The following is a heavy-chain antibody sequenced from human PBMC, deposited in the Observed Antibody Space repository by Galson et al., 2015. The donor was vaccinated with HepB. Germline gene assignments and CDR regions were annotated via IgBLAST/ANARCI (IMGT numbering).Heavy chain of an antibody. D-gene: IGHD3-22*01. Sequence: SVKVSCKASGFTFTSSAVQWVRQARGQRLEWIGWIVVGSGNTNYAQKFQERVTITRDVSTSTAYMELSSLRSEGTAVYYCAADDTAYYDSSGKGVYGMDVWGQGTTVTVSS. CDR3: AADDTAYYDSSGKGVYGMDV. CDR1: GFTFTSSA. CDR2: IVVGSGNT. J-gene: IGHJ6*02. V-gene: IGHV1-58*01.